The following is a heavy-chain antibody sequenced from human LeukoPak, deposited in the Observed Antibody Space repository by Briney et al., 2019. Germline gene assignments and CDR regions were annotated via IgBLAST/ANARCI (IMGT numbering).Heavy chain of an antibody. CDR2: INPKSGGT. V-gene: IGHV1-2*02. J-gene: IGHJ4*02. CDR3: VREGSNQMGSIHFDL. CDR1: GYTFTDRY. D-gene: IGHD5-24*01. Sequence: ASVKVSRKTSGYTFTDRYVHWLRLVPGQGHGWIGWINPKSGGTQLAMPFRGRVTMNTDPYITTVSMDLRSLVSDDTAVYYCVREGSNQMGSIHFDLWGQGTLLTVSS.